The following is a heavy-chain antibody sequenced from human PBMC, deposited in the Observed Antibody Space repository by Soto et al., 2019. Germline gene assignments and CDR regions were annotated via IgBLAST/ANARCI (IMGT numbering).Heavy chain of an antibody. CDR1: GFTFSSYA. D-gene: IGHD3-10*01. J-gene: IGHJ6*02. V-gene: IGHV3-30-3*01. CDR2: ISYDGSNK. Sequence: GGSLRLSCAASGFTFSSYAMHWVRQAPGKGLEWVAVISYDGSNKYYAASVKGRFTISRDNSKNTLYLQMNSLRAEDTAVYYCARDRQGLYYGSGSRYYYYGMDVWGQGTTVTVSS. CDR3: ARDRQGLYYGSGSRYYYYGMDV.